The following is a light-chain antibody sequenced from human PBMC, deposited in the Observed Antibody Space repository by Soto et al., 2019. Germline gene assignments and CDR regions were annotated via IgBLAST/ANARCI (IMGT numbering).Light chain of an antibody. CDR3: QQADSYSRT. J-gene: IGKJ1*01. V-gene: IGKV1-5*01. Sequence: DIQMTQSPSILSASVGDRVTITCRASQRISAWLAWYQQKPGKAPKLLIYHASTLESGVPSRFSGSGSGTEFTLTISSLQPDDFATYYCQQADSYSRTFGQGTKV. CDR1: QRISAW. CDR2: HAS.